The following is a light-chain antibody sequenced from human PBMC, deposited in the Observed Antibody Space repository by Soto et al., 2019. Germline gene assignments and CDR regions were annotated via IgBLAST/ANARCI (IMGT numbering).Light chain of an antibody. Sequence: DIQMTQSPSTLPASVGDGVTITCRASQGIGTWLGWYQQKPGKAPNLLISGASSLQSGVPSRFSASGSGTDFTLTISSLQPDDFATYYCQQTHSFPFTFGQGTRLEIK. CDR1: QGIGTW. CDR3: QQTHSFPFT. J-gene: IGKJ5*01. CDR2: GAS. V-gene: IGKV1-12*01.